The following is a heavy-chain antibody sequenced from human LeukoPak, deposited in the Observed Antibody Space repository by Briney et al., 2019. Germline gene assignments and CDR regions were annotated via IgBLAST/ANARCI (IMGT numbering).Heavy chain of an antibody. V-gene: IGHV3-30-3*01. Sequence: GGSLRLSCAASGFTFSSYAVHWVRQAPGKGLEWVAVISYDGSNKYYADSVKGRFTISRDNAKNSLYLQMNSLRAEDTALYYCAKDRRMEYTSSSGNWFNPWGQGTPVTVSS. CDR3: AKDRRMEYTSSSGNWFNP. CDR2: ISYDGSNK. D-gene: IGHD6-6*01. J-gene: IGHJ5*02. CDR1: GFTFSSYA.